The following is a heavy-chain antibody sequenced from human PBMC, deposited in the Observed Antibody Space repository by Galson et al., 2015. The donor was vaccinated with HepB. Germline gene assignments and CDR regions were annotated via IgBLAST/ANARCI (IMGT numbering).Heavy chain of an antibody. CDR1: GYNFTNYW. V-gene: IGHV5-51*01. CDR2: IYPGDSDT. CDR3: ARHTPPADYDFSSGPRGGLDV. Sequence: QSGAEVTKPGESLKISCKASGYNFTNYWIGWVRQMPGKGLEWMGIIYPGDSDTRYSPSLQGQVTISADKSICTAYLQWSSLKASDTAIYYCARHTPPADYDFSSGPRGGLDVWGQGTTVTVSS. J-gene: IGHJ6*02. D-gene: IGHD3-3*01.